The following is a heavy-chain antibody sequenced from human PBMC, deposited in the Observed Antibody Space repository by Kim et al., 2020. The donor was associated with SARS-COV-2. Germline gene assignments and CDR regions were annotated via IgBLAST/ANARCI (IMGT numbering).Heavy chain of an antibody. CDR1: GGSISSSSYY. D-gene: IGHD3-10*01. V-gene: IGHV4-39*07. CDR3: ARGRGWGLMVRGVIENWFDP. Sequence: SETLSLTCTVSGGSISSSSYYWGWIRQPPGKGLEWIGSIYYSGSTYYNPSLKSRVTISVDTSKNQFSLKLSSVTAADTAVYYCARGRGWGLMVRGVIENWFDPWGQGTLVTVSS. CDR2: IYYSGST. J-gene: IGHJ5*02.